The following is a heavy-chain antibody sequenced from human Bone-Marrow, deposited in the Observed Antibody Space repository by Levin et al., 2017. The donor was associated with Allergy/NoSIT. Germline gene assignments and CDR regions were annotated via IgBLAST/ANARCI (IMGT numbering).Heavy chain of an antibody. CDR1: GGSISSGDYS. CDR3: SRGPLPDYADSRDEPGLDV. V-gene: IGHV4-30-2*06. J-gene: IGHJ6*02. CDR2: IYHSGTT. D-gene: IGHD3-16*01. Sequence: SETLSLTCAVSGGSISSGDYSWSWIRQSPGKGLEWIGYIYHSGTTYYNPSLKSRVTISIDRSENQLFLTLHSVTAAATAVYFCSRGPLPDYADSRDEPGLDVWGQGTTVTVSS.